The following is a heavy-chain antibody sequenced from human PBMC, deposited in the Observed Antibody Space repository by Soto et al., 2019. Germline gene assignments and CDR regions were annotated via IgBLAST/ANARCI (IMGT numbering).Heavy chain of an antibody. Sequence: IQLVQSAGEVKRPGASVKVSCKASGYTFNTFGITWVRQAPGQGLEWMGCVSGYSDKRDYSRKLQDRITLTADPSTTTSYMELRSLTSDDTAVYYCARGCGKYFGVHDFWGQGTLVTVSS. CDR1: GYTFNTFG. CDR2: VSGYSDKR. CDR3: ARGCGKYFGVHDF. V-gene: IGHV1-18*01. D-gene: IGHD2-8*01. J-gene: IGHJ4*02.